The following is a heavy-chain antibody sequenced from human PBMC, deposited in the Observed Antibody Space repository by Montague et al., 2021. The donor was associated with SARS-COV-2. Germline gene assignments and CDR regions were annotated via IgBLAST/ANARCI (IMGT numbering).Heavy chain of an antibody. CDR2: IDYSGST. V-gene: IGHV4-31*03. D-gene: IGHD6-19*01. CDR3: ARVHFVSSGWYPDAFDI. J-gene: IGHJ3*02. Sequence: TLSLTCTVSGGSINSGGYDWSWIRQHPGKGLEWIGYIDYSGSTYYXWSVKSRLTISVDTSKNQFSLKLSSVTAADTAVYYCARVHFVSSGWYPDAFDIWGQGTMVTVSS. CDR1: GGSINSGGYD.